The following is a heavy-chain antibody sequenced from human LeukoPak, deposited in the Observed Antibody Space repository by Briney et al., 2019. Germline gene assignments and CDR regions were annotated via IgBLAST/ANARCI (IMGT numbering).Heavy chain of an antibody. V-gene: IGHV1-69*13. CDR1: GGTFSSYA. CDR2: IIPIFGTA. Sequence: SVKVSCKASGGTFSSYAISWVRQAPGQGLEWMGGIIPIFGTANYAQKFQGRVTITADESTSTAYMELSSLRSEDTAVYYCARHPXYDSSGYYYYNYYYYGMDVWGQGTTVTVSS. CDR3: ARHPXYDSSGYYYYNYYYYGMDV. D-gene: IGHD3-22*01. J-gene: IGHJ6*02.